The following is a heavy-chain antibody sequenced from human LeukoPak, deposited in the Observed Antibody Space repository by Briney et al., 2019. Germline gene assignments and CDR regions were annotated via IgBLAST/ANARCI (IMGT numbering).Heavy chain of an antibody. Sequence: SETLSLTCTVSGGSISSSSYYWGWIRQPPGKGLEWIGSIYYSGSTYYNPSLKSRVTISVDTSKNQFSLKLSSVTAADTAVYYCASSLRGYNLFWGQGTLVTVSS. CDR2: IYYSGST. J-gene: IGHJ4*02. CDR3: ASSLRGYNLF. CDR1: GGSISSSSYY. V-gene: IGHV4-39*07. D-gene: IGHD5-24*01.